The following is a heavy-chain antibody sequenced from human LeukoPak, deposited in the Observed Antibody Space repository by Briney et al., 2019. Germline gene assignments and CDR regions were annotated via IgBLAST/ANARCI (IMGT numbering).Heavy chain of an antibody. Sequence: GGSQRLSCAASGFTFDDYAMHWVRQAPGKGLEWVSGISWNSGSIGYADSVKGRFTISRDNAKNSLYLQMNSLRAEDTALYYCAKAGSSWSFFDYWGQGTLVTVSS. D-gene: IGHD6-13*01. CDR3: AKAGSSWSFFDY. CDR2: ISWNSGSI. J-gene: IGHJ4*02. V-gene: IGHV3-9*01. CDR1: GFTFDDYA.